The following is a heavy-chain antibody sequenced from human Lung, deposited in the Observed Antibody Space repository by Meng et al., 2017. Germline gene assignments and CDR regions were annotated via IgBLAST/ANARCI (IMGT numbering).Heavy chain of an antibody. Sequence: QGRLQESAPVLVKPSGTLSLTCAVSASAISSSTGCTWVRQPQGKGLEWIGEIYQSGSTNYNPSLKSRVTISVDKSKNQFSLKLSSVTAADTAVYYCARRGLWLDPQNFDYWGQGTLVTVSS. J-gene: IGHJ4*02. CDR1: ASAISSSTG. CDR3: ARRGLWLDPQNFDY. D-gene: IGHD6-19*01. V-gene: IGHV4-4*02. CDR2: IYQSGST.